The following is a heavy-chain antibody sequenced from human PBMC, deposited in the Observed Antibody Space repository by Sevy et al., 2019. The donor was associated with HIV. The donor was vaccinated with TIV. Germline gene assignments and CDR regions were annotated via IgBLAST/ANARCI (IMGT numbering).Heavy chain of an antibody. D-gene: IGHD3-9*01. CDR2: IKQDGSEK. CDR1: GFTFSSYW. V-gene: IGHV3-7*01. J-gene: IGHJ5*02. CDR3: ARDRSHVLRYFDWLLDWFDP. Sequence: GGSLRLSCAASGFTFSSYWMSWVRQAPGKGLEWVANIKQDGSEKYYGDSVKGRFTISRDNAKNSLYLKMNSLRAEDTAVYYCARDRSHVLRYFDWLLDWFDPWGQGTLVTVSS.